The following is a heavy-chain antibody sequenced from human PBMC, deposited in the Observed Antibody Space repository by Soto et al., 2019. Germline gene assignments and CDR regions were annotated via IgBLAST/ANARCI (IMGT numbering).Heavy chain of an antibody. CDR1: GFTFSSYA. D-gene: IGHD3-10*01. V-gene: IGHV3-30-3*01. J-gene: IGHJ4*02. Sequence: QVQLVESGGGVVQPGRSLRLSCAASGFTFSSYAMHWVRQAPGKGLEWVAVISYDGSNKYYADSVKGRFTISRDNSKNTLYLQMNSLRAEDTAVYYCARSWPSVSAHFDYWGQGTLVTVSS. CDR2: ISYDGSNK. CDR3: ARSWPSVSAHFDY.